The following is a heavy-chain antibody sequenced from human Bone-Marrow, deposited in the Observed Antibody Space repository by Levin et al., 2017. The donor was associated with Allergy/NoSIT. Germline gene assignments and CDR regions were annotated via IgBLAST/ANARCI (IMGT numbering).Heavy chain of an antibody. V-gene: IGHV3-9*01. D-gene: IGHD1-1*01. CDR1: GFTFDDYE. Sequence: GGSLRLSCVGSGFTFDDYEMHWVRQAPGKGLEWVSGINWNSGSRGYGDSVKGRFTISRDNAKNSLDLQMKGLSGEDTAFYYCAGERWNLTAFDIWGQGTLVTVSS. CDR3: AGERWNLTAFDI. J-gene: IGHJ3*02. CDR2: INWNSGSR.